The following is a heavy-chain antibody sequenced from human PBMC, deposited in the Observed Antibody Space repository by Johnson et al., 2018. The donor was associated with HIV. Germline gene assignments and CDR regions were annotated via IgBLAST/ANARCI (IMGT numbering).Heavy chain of an antibody. CDR3: SSPWYYDMYAFDI. CDR1: GFTFSSYG. J-gene: IGHJ3*02. V-gene: IGHV3-30*02. Sequence: VQLVESGGGVVQPGGSLRLSCAASGFTFSSYGMHWVRQAPGKGLEWVAFIRYDGSNKYYEDSVKGRFTISRDNSKNTVYLQMNSLRPEDTAVYYCSSPWYYDMYAFDIWGQGTMVTVSS. D-gene: IGHD3-22*01. CDR2: IRYDGSNK.